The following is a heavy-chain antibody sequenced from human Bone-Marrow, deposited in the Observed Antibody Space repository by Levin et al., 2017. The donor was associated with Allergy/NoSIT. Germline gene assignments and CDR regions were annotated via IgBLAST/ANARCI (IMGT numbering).Heavy chain of an antibody. J-gene: IGHJ5*02. CDR2: ISSDGNKI. V-gene: IGHV3-30*04. CDR1: GFTFSSYA. D-gene: IGHD3-10*01. Sequence: QAGGSLRLSCAASGFTFSSYALHWVRQAPGKGLEWVAVISSDGNKIFETDSLKGRITISRDNSNKTLFLQMHSLTAEDTALYYCARQDIRGVLYPPDSWGQGTLVTVSS. CDR3: ARQDIRGVLYPPDS.